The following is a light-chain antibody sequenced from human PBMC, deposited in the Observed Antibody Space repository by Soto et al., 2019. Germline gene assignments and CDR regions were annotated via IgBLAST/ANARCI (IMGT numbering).Light chain of an antibody. CDR1: SGHSGYT. CDR2: LERSGSY. CDR3: ETWDSNIWV. J-gene: IGLJ3*02. V-gene: IGLV4-60*02. Sequence: QPVLTQSSSASASLGSSVKLTCTLSSGHSGYTIAWHQQQPGKAPRYLMKLERSGSYNKGSGVPDRFSGSSSGADRYLTISNLQFEDEADYYCETWDSNIWVFGGGTKLTVL.